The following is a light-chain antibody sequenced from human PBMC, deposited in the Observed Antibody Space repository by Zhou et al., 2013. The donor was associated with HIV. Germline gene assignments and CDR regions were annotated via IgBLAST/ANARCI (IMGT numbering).Light chain of an antibody. Sequence: QSALTQPASVSGSPGQSITISCTGTSGDIGRYNSVSWYQLHPGKAPKLILFEVNKRPSGVPDRFSGSKSGNTASLTVSGLQADDEADYYCSSYAGSNNLPFGGGTRLTVL. CDR1: SGDIGRYNS. CDR2: EVN. CDR3: SSYAGSNNLP. V-gene: IGLV2-8*01. J-gene: IGLJ2*01.